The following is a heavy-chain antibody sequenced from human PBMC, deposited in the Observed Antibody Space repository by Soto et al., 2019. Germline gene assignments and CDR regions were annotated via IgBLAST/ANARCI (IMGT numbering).Heavy chain of an antibody. Sequence: SETRCRTGPVSGGSISRYYWSWIRPPAGTGLEWIGYMYYSGSTNYTPPLKTRVTISVDQSKHQFSLPLSSVPAADTDVYYCERHTTAFDYWGQGTLVTVS. V-gene: IGHV4-59*01. CDR3: ERHTTAFDY. CDR2: MYYSGST. D-gene: IGHD4-17*01. CDR1: GGSISRYY. J-gene: IGHJ4*02.